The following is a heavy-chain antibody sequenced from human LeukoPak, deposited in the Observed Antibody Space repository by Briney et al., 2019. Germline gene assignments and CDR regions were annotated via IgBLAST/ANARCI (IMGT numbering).Heavy chain of an antibody. D-gene: IGHD3-3*01. CDR2: ISWNGGSI. J-gene: IGHJ4*02. CDR1: GFTFDDYA. CDR3: AKGDFWSGSLYYFDY. V-gene: IGHV3-9*01. Sequence: GRSLRLSCAASGFTFDDYAMHWVRQAPGKGLEWVSGISWNGGSIGYADSVKGRFTISRDNAKNSLYLQMNSLRAEDTALYYCAKGDFWSGSLYYFDYWGQGTLVTVSS.